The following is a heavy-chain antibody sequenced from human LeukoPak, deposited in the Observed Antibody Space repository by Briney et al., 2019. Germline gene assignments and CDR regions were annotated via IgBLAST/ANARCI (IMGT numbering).Heavy chain of an antibody. CDR3: ARVLVGATADAFDI. CDR1: AFTVSSNY. D-gene: IGHD1-26*01. CDR2: IYSGGST. J-gene: IGHJ3*02. V-gene: IGHV3-53*04. Sequence: PGGCLRLSCAASAFTVSSNYMSWVRQAPGKGLEWVSVIYSGGSTYYADSVKGRFTISRRNSKNTLYLQRNSLRAEDTAVYYCARVLVGATADAFDIWGRGTMVTVSS.